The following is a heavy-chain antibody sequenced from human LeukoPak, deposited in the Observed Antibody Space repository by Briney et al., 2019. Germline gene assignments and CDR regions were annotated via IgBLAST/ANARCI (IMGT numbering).Heavy chain of an antibody. V-gene: IGHV3-7*01. CDR2: IKQDGSEK. D-gene: IGHD3-22*01. CDR3: ARASNYYDSSGYYY. J-gene: IGHJ4*02. Sequence: PGGSLRLSCAASGFTFSSYAMSWVRQAPGKGLEWVANIKQDGSEKYYVDSVKGRFTISKDNAKNSLYLQMNSLRAEDTAVYYCARASNYYDSSGYYYWGQGTLVTVSS. CDR1: GFTFSSYA.